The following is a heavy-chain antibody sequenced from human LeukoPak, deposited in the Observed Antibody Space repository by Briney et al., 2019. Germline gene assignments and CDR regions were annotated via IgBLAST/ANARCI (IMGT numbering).Heavy chain of an antibody. CDR1: GGSLRSNNYY. V-gene: IGHV4-39*01. D-gene: IGHD5-18*01. CDR3: ARQVGYSYGRFDY. CDR2: IYYSGST. J-gene: IGHJ4*02. Sequence: SETLSLTCSVSGGSLRSNNYYWGWIRQPPGKGLEWIGSIYYSGSTYYNPSLKSRVTISVDTSKNQLSLKVTSVSAADTAVYYCARQVGYSYGRFDYWGQGTLVTVSS.